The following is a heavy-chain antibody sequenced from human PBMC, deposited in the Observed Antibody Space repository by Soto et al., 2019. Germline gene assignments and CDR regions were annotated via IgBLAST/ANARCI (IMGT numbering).Heavy chain of an antibody. V-gene: IGHV3-13*01. CDR2: ISTAGNT. CDR3: ARGRDSGLYYFDY. D-gene: IGHD2-21*01. CDR1: GFTFSNYD. J-gene: IGHJ4*02. Sequence: GGSLRLSCAASGFTFSNYDMHWVRQATGKGLEWVSTISTAGNTYSPGSVKGRFTISRENAKNSLYLQMNSLRVDDTAVYYCARGRDSGLYYFDYWGQETLVTVSS.